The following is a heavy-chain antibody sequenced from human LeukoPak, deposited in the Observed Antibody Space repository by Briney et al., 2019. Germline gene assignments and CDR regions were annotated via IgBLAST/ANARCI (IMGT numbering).Heavy chain of an antibody. Sequence: ASVKVSCKASGYTFTSYGISWVRQAPGQGLEWMGWIGAYNGNTNYAQKLQGRVTMTTDTSTSTAYMELRSLRSDDTAVYYCARDPRTTIDYYYYGMDVWGQGTTVTVSS. CDR2: IGAYNGNT. V-gene: IGHV1-18*01. CDR3: ARDPRTTIDYYYYGMDV. D-gene: IGHD4-11*01. J-gene: IGHJ6*02. CDR1: GYTFTSYG.